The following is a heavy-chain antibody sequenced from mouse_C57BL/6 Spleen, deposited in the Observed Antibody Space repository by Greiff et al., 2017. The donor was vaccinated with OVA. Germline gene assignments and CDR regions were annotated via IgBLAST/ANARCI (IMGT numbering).Heavy chain of an antibody. J-gene: IGHJ2*01. V-gene: IGHV1-69*01. CDR2: IDPSDSYT. Sequence: QVQLQQPGAELVMPGASVKLSCKASGYTFTSYWMHWVKQRPGQGLECIGEIDPSDSYTNYNQKFKGKSTLTVDKSSSTAYMQLSSLTSEDSAVYYCARRDYFDYWGQGTTLTVSS. CDR1: GYTFTSYW. CDR3: ARRDYFDY.